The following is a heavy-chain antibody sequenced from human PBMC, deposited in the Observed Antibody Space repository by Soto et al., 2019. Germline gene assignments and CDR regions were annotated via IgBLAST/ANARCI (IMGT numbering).Heavy chain of an antibody. CDR2: IIPIFGTA. Sequence: SVMDSCKASGSTFSSYAISWVRQAPGQGLEWMGGIIPIFGTANYAQKFQGRVTITADESTSTAYMELSSLRSEDTAVYYCARLDVRFGGGVSWGQGKLFTV. CDR1: GSTFSSYA. D-gene: IGHD2-21*01. V-gene: IGHV1-69*13. CDR3: ARLDVRFGGGVS. J-gene: IGHJ5*02.